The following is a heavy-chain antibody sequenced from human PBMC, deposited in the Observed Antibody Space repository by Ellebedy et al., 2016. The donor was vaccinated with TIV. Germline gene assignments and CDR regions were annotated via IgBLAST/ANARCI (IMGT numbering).Heavy chain of an antibody. CDR2: ISGSGGST. CDR1: GFTFSSYA. J-gene: IGHJ4*02. CDR3: AKDGGELDVGVVAATPTETADFDY. D-gene: IGHD2-15*01. Sequence: PGGSLRLSCAASGFTFSSYAMSRVRQAPGKGLEWVSGISGSGGSTYYADSVTGRFTISRDNSKNTLYLQMNSLRAEDTAVYYCAKDGGELDVGVVAATPTETADFDYWGQGTLVTVSS. V-gene: IGHV3-23*01.